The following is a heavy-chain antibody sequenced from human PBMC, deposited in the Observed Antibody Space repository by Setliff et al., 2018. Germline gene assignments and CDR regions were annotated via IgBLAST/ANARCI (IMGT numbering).Heavy chain of an antibody. J-gene: IGHJ4*02. CDR1: GGSISSSSYY. CDR2: ISGSGGST. CDR3: ANIPGYSSR. Sequence: ETLSLTCTVSGGSISSSSYYWGWIRQPPGKGLEWVSAISGSGGSTYYADSVKGRFTISRDNSKNTLYLQMNSLRAEDTAVYYCANIPGYSSRWGQGTLVTVSS. D-gene: IGHD6-13*01. V-gene: IGHV3-23*01.